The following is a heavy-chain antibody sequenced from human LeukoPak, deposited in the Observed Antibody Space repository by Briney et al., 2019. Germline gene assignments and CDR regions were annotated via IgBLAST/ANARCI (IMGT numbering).Heavy chain of an antibody. CDR3: ARVTVGPGSSVKEGSDY. V-gene: IGHV3-23*01. D-gene: IGHD1-26*01. CDR2: ISGSGGNT. Sequence: GGSLRLSCAASGFTFTSYGMSWVRQAPGKGLEWVSLISGSGGNTFYADSVKGRFTISRDNSKNTLYLQMNSLRAEDTAVYYCARVTVGPGSSVKEGSDYWGQGTLVTVSS. CDR1: GFTFTSYG. J-gene: IGHJ4*02.